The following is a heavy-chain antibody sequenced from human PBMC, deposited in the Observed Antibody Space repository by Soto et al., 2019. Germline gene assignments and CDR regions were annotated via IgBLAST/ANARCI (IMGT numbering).Heavy chain of an antibody. D-gene: IGHD1-1*01. CDR3: TRDRHSASVSAFNPTSWFDL. J-gene: IGHJ5*02. CDR2: TSAYNGNT. Sequence: QVQLVQSGAEVKKPGASVKVSCKASGYTFTSYGITWVRQAPGQGLEWMGWTSAYNGNTNYAQKLQGRVTMTTDTSTSAAYMELRRLRSDDTAVYFCTRDRHSASVSAFNPTSWFDLWGQGSLVTVSS. CDR1: GYTFTSYG. V-gene: IGHV1-18*01.